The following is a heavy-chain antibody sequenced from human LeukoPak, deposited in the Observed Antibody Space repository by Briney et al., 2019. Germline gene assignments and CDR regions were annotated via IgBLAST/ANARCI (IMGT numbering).Heavy chain of an antibody. J-gene: IGHJ4*02. V-gene: IGHV1-18*01. Sequence: ASVKVSCKASGYTFTNFGISWVRQAPGQGLEWMGWISAYNGNTNYAQKLQGRVTMTTDTSTSTAYTELRSLRSDDTAVYYCARGVVLMVYALHYFDYWGQGTLVTVSS. D-gene: IGHD2-8*01. CDR2: ISAYNGNT. CDR3: ARGVVLMVYALHYFDY. CDR1: GYTFTNFG.